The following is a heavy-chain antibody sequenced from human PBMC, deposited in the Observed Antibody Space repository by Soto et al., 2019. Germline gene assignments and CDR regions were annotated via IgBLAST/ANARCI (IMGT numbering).Heavy chain of an antibody. D-gene: IGHD5-18*01. Sequence: GGSLRLSCATSGFTFGNYALTWVRQAPGKGLEWVGFTRSNAFGGTTEYAASVKGRVTVSRDDSKGIAYLQMNSLKIEDTAVYYCARDGTGYTLLDYWGQGTLVTVS. CDR1: GFTFGNYA. V-gene: IGHV3-49*04. CDR3: ARDGTGYTLLDY. CDR2: TRSNAFGGTT. J-gene: IGHJ4*02.